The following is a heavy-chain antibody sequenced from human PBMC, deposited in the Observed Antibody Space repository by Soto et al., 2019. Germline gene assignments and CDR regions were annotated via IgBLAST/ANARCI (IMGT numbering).Heavy chain of an antibody. J-gene: IGHJ4*02. CDR1: GFTFSSYA. CDR2: ISGSGGST. V-gene: IGHV3-23*01. CDR3: VGGFS. Sequence: EVPLLESGGGLVQPGGSLRLSCTASGFTFSSYAMSWVRQAPGKGLEWVSGISGSGGSTYYADSVQGRFTISRDNSKNTVYLQMNSLRAEDTAVYYSVGGFSCGQGTLVTVSS. D-gene: IGHD1-26*01.